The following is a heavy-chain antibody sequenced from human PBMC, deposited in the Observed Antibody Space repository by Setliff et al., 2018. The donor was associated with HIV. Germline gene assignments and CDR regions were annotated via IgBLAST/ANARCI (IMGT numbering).Heavy chain of an antibody. J-gene: IGHJ4*02. V-gene: IGHV4-28*01. CDR3: ARRTSFMAGAVAGHFDY. CDR1: AYSINSDYY. CDR2: IFHSGNT. Sequence: SETLSLTCSVSAYSINSDYYWAWLRQSPGRGLASPGRGLEWIGHIFHSGNTNYNPSLKSRVTISADTSKSHFSLRLKSVTAADTAVFFCARRTSFMAGAVAGHFDYWGQGTPVTVSS. D-gene: IGHD6-19*01.